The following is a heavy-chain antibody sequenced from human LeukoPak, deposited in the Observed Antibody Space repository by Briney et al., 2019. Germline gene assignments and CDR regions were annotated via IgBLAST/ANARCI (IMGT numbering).Heavy chain of an antibody. CDR1: GGSFSGYY. CDR3: ARGRGDYVWFDP. J-gene: IGHJ5*02. D-gene: IGHD4-17*01. CDR2: INHSGST. V-gene: IGHV4-34*01. Sequence: SETLSLTCAVYGGSFSGYYWSWIRQPPGKGLEWIGEINHSGSTNYNPSLKSRVTISVDTSKNQFSLKLSSVTAADTAVYYCARGRGDYVWFDPWGQGTLVTVSS.